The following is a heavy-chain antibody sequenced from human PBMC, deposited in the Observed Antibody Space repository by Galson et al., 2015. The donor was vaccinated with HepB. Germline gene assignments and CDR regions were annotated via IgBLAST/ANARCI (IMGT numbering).Heavy chain of an antibody. Sequence: RLSCAASRLIFSGYAMTWVRQAPGKGLEWVSTISASGVSTFYSDSVKGRFTISRDNSKNTVYLQMNSLRAEDTALYSCAKDRSTIFVRGSTCLDCWGQGTLVTVSS. V-gene: IGHV3-23*01. J-gene: IGHJ4*02. D-gene: IGHD3-3*01. CDR2: ISASGVST. CDR3: AKDRSTIFVRGSTCLDC. CDR1: RLIFSGYA.